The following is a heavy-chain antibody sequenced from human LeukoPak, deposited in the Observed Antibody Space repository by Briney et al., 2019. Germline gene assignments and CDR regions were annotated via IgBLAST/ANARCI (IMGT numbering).Heavy chain of an antibody. V-gene: IGHV1-18*04. J-gene: IGHJ4*02. D-gene: IGHD5-24*01. CDR2: ISAYNGNT. CDR3: ARRRDGYKPFDY. Sequence: ASVKVSCKASGYTFTGYYIHWLRQAPGQGLEWMGWISAYNGNTNYAQKLQGRVTMTTDTSTSTAYMELRSLRSDDTAVYYCARRRDGYKPFDYWGQGTLVTVSS. CDR1: GYTFTGYY.